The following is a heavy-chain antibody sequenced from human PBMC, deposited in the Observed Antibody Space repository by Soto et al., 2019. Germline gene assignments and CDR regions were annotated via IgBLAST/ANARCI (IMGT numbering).Heavy chain of an antibody. Sequence: QVQLVQSGAEVKKPGASVKVSCKASGYTFTGYYMHWVRQAPGQGLEWMGWINPNSGGTNYTQKFQGWVTMTRDTSISTAYMELRRLRSDDTAVYYCATQRDYGDYGAFDYWGQGPLVTVSS. CDR2: INPNSGGT. CDR1: GYTFTGYY. V-gene: IGHV1-2*04. D-gene: IGHD4-17*01. J-gene: IGHJ4*02. CDR3: ATQRDYGDYGAFDY.